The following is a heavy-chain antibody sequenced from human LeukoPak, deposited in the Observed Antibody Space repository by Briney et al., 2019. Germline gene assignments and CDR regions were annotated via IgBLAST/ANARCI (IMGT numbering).Heavy chain of an antibody. CDR3: AIMTSYGGTLYFDY. J-gene: IGHJ4*02. CDR2: VFPGASDT. D-gene: IGHD4-23*01. V-gene: IGHV5-51*01. Sequence: GESLKISCKGSGYSFSSYWIAWVRQMPGKGLEWMGIVFPGASDTRYSPSFQGQVTISADKSISTAYLQWSSLKASDTAMYYCAIMTSYGGTLYFDYWGQGTLVTVSS. CDR1: GYSFSSYW.